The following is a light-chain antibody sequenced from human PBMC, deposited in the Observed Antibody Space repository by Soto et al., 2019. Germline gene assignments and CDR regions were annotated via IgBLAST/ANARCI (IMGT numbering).Light chain of an antibody. Sequence: EIVLTQSPGILSLSPGERASLSCGASQSITSSFLAWYQQKPGQAPRLLIYGASSRATGIPDRFSGTGSETDFTLTINRLEPEDFAIYYCQPYNNWPLTFGGGTKVDIK. J-gene: IGKJ4*01. CDR1: QSITSSF. V-gene: IGKV3-20*01. CDR3: QPYNNWPLT. CDR2: GAS.